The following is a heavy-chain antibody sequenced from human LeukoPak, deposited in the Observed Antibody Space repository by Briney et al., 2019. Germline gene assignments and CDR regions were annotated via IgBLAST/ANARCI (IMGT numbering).Heavy chain of an antibody. CDR1: GGSISSSSYY. J-gene: IGHJ4*02. CDR3: ARHQWELLLTYFDY. D-gene: IGHD1-26*01. CDR2: IYYSGST. Sequence: SETLSLTCTVSGGSISSSSYYWGWIRQPPGKGLEWIGSIYYSGSTYYNPSLKSRVTISVDTSKNQFSLKLSSVTAADTAVYYCARHQWELLLTYFDYWGQGTLVTVSS. V-gene: IGHV4-39*01.